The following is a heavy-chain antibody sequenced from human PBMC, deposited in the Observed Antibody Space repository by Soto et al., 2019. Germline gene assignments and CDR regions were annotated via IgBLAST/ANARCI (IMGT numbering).Heavy chain of an antibody. D-gene: IGHD2-21*01. V-gene: IGHV3-74*01. CDR2: INSDGSST. CDR1: GFTFSSYW. CDR3: ARVPALWSTFDY. J-gene: IGHJ4*02. Sequence: GGSLRLSCAASGFTFSSYWMHWVRQAPGKGLVWVSRINSDGSSTSYADSVKGRFTISRDNAKNTLYLQMNSLRAEDTAVYYCARVPALWSTFDYWGQGTLVTVS.